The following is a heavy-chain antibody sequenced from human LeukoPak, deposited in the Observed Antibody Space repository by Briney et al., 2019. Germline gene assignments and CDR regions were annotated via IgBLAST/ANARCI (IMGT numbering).Heavy chain of an antibody. V-gene: IGHV3-30*19. CDR2: ISYDGSNK. Sequence: GGSLRLSCAASGFTFSDYGMNWVRQTPGKGLEWVAVISYDGSNKYYADSVKGRFTISRDNSKNTLYLQMNSLRAEDTAVYYCARDRGPGGYYYYYMNVWGKGTTVTVSS. CDR3: ARDRGPGGYYYYYMNV. CDR1: GFTFSDYG. D-gene: IGHD1-14*01. J-gene: IGHJ6*03.